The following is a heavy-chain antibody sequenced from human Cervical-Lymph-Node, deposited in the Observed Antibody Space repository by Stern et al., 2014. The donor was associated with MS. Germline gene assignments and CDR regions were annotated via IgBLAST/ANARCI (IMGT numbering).Heavy chain of an antibody. D-gene: IGHD2-15*01. CDR3: ARAELLYYYYGMDV. Sequence: QVQLVESGTELKKPGASVKVSCKASGYTFTSYAMNWVRQAPGQGLEWMGWINTNTGNPTYAQGFTGRVVFSLDTSVSTAYLQISSLKAEDTAVYYCARAELLYYYYGMDVWGQGTTVTVSS. V-gene: IGHV7-4-1*02. CDR2: INTNTGNP. J-gene: IGHJ6*02. CDR1: GYTFTSYA.